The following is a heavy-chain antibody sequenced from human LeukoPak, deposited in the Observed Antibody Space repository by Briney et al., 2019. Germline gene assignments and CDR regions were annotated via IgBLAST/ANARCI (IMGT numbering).Heavy chain of an antibody. CDR2: ISSSGSTI. J-gene: IGHJ4*02. V-gene: IGHV3-11*01. Sequence: GGSLRLSCAASGFTFSDYYMSWIRQAPGKGLEWVSYISSSGSTIYYADSMRGRFTVSRDNAKSSLFLQMSSLRVEDTAVYYCARVASGYIYGLPLKFFFDDWGQGTLVTVSS. CDR3: ARVASGYIYGLPLKFFFDD. CDR1: GFTFSDYY. D-gene: IGHD5-18*01.